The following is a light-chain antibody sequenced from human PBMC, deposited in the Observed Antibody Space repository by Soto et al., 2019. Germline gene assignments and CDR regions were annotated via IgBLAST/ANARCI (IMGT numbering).Light chain of an antibody. J-gene: IGKJ4*01. Sequence: EIVLTQSPATLSLSPGERATLSCRASQSVGIYLAWYQQKPGQAPRLLIYDASNRATGIPARFSGSGSGKAFALSVSGLEPEDFAVYYCQQRPSWPPLTFGGGTKVEMK. CDR2: DAS. CDR1: QSVGIY. CDR3: QQRPSWPPLT. V-gene: IGKV3-11*01.